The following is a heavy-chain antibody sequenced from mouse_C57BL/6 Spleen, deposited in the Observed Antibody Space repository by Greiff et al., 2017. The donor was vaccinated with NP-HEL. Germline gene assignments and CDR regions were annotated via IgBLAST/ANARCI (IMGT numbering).Heavy chain of an antibody. CDR3: ARGVATDYAMDY. Sequence: EVQLQQSGPVLVKPGASVKMSCKASGYTFTDYYMNWVKQSPGKSLEWIGVINPYNGGTSYNQKFKGKATLTVDKSSSTAYMELNSLTSEDSAVYYCARGVATDYAMDYWGQGTSVTVSS. J-gene: IGHJ4*01. CDR2: INPYNGGT. CDR1: GYTFTDYY. D-gene: IGHD1-1*01. V-gene: IGHV1-19*01.